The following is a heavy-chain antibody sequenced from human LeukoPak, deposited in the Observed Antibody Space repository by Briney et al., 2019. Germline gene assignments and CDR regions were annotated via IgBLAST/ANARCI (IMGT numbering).Heavy chain of an antibody. CDR2: VYSGGST. D-gene: IGHD4-17*01. V-gene: IGHV3-53*01. CDR3: ARDSDGAIQTYGDYGGFDY. Sequence: PGGSLRLSCAASGFTVSSNYMIWVRQAPGRGLEGVSVVYSGGSTYYADSVKGRFTISRDNSKNTLYLQMNSLRAEDTAVYYCARDSDGAIQTYGDYGGFDYWGQGTLVTVSS. J-gene: IGHJ4*02. CDR1: GFTVSSNY.